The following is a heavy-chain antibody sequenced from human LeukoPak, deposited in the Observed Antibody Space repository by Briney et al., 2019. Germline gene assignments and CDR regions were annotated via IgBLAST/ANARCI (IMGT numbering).Heavy chain of an antibody. Sequence: GGSLRLSCTTSGFTFSSYGMHWVRQAPGKGLEWVAVTINDGRSKYYADSVKGRFTISRDNSKNTLYLQMNSLGVEDTAVYFCAKDLDSSGDSYWGQGTLVTVSS. J-gene: IGHJ4*02. CDR3: AKDLDSSGDSY. V-gene: IGHV3-30*18. CDR1: GFTFSSYG. CDR2: TINDGRSK. D-gene: IGHD3-22*01.